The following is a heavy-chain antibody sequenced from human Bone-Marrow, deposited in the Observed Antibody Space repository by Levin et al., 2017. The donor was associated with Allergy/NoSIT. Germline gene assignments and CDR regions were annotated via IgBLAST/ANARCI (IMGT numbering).Heavy chain of an antibody. CDR3: ASPPSSSWFYYDY. V-gene: IGHV4-39*01. Sequence: SQTLSLTCTVSRGSIRSSSYCWGWIRQPPGKGLEWIGTRYSTGRTYYNPSLKSRVTISVDTSKNQFSLKLNSVTAADTAVYYCASPPSSSWFYYDYWGQGTLVTVSS. CDR1: RGSIRSSSYC. CDR2: RYSTGRT. J-gene: IGHJ4*02. D-gene: IGHD6-13*01.